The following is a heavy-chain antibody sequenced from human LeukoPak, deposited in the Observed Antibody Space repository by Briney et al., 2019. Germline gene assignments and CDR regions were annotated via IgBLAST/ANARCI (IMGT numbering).Heavy chain of an antibody. J-gene: IGHJ4*02. D-gene: IGHD1-26*01. CDR3: ARVPHRIVGATYFDY. V-gene: IGHV1-18*01. CDR1: GYTFTSYG. Sequence: ASVKVSCKASGYTFTSYGISWVRQAPGQGLEWMGWISAYNGNTNYAQKLQGRVTMTTDTSTSTAYMELRSLRSDDTAVYYCARVPHRIVGATYFDYWGQGTLVTVSS. CDR2: ISAYNGNT.